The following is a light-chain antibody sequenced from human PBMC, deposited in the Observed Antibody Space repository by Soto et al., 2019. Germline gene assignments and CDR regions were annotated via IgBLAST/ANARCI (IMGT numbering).Light chain of an antibody. J-gene: IGLJ1*01. CDR3: QSYDSSLSGYV. CDR1: SSNIGAGYE. CDR2: GNN. V-gene: IGLV1-40*01. Sequence: QSALTQPPSVSEAPGQRVTISCTGSSSNIGAGYEAHWYQQVPGTAPKLLIYGNNNRPSGVPDRFSGSKSGTSASLAITGLQAEDEADYYCQSYDSSLSGYVFGTGTKLTVL.